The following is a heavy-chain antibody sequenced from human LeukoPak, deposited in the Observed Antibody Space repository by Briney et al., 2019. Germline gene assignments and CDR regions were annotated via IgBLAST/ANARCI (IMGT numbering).Heavy chain of an antibody. Sequence: GGSLRLSCVVSGFALSSRWMMWVRQAPGEGLEWMTNINRDGSEKNYVDSVKGRFTITRDNAENSLYLQMNSLKVEDSAIYYCATYDSWSGYNIAYWGQGTLVTVSS. CDR2: INRDGSEK. D-gene: IGHD3-3*01. CDR3: ATYDSWSGYNIAY. J-gene: IGHJ4*02. CDR1: GFALSSRW. V-gene: IGHV3-7*03.